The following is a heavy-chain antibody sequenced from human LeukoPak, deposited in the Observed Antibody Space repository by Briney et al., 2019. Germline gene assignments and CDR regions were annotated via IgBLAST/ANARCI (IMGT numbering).Heavy chain of an antibody. J-gene: IGHJ4*02. CDR3: ANGDYSYFDY. CDR2: ISYDGSNK. V-gene: IGHV3-30*18. Sequence: GRSLRLSCAASGFTFSSYGMHWVRQAPGKGLEWGAVISYDGSNKYYADSVKGRFTISRDNSKNTLYLQMNRLRAEDTAVYYCANGDYSYFDYWGQGTLVTVSS. CDR1: GFTFSSYG. D-gene: IGHD4-17*01.